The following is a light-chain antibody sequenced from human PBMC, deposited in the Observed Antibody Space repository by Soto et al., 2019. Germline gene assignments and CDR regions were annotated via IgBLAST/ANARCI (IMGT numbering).Light chain of an antibody. J-gene: IGLJ2*01. V-gene: IGLV1-51*01. CDR1: SSNIGNNY. CDR3: GTLDSRLSAVV. CDR2: DNN. Sequence: QSVLTQPPSVSAAPGQKVTISCSGSSSNIGNNYVSWYQQFPGTAPKLLIYDNNKRPSGIPDRFSGSKSGTSATLGITGLQTGDEADYYCGTLDSRLSAVVLGGGTKLTVL.